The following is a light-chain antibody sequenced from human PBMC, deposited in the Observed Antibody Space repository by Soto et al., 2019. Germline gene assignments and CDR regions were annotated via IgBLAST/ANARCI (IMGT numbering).Light chain of an antibody. J-gene: IGKJ1*01. CDR3: QKYNNWPPFTWT. Sequence: EIVMTQSPATLSVSPGERATLSCRASQSVSSNLAWYQQKPGQAPRLLIYGASTRATGIPARFSGSGSGTEFTLTISSLQSEDFAVYYCQKYNNWPPFTWTFGQGTKVEIK. CDR1: QSVSSN. V-gene: IGKV3-15*01. CDR2: GAS.